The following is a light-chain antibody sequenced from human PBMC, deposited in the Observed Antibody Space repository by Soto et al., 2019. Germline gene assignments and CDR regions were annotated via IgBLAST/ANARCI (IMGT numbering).Light chain of an antibody. CDR1: QSVDTW. CDR2: KAS. CDR3: QQYNNYPRT. J-gene: IGKJ1*01. V-gene: IGKV1-5*03. Sequence: DLPMTQFPSTLSASVGDTVTITCRASQSVDTWFAWYQQKPGKAPSLLIYKASNVQSGVPSRFTGSGSGTEFTLTIRSLQPDDFATYYCQQYNNYPRTFGQGTKV.